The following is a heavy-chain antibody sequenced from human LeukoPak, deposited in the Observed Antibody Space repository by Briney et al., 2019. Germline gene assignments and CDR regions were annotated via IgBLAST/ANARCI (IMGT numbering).Heavy chain of an antibody. V-gene: IGHV3-33*01. CDR2: IWFDGSNK. D-gene: IGHD1-1*01. J-gene: IGHJ6*04. CDR1: GFTFRTYG. Sequence: GRSLRLSCAASGFTFRTYGMHWVRQAPGKGLEWLAVIWFDGSNKFYADSVKGRFTISRDNSENTLYLQMNSLRVEDTAVYYCARATGTTSNYYYGMGVWSKGTTVTVSS. CDR3: ARATGTTSNYYYGMGV.